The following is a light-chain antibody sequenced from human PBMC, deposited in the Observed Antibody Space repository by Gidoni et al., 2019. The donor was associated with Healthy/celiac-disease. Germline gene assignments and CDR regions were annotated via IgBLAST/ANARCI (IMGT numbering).Light chain of an antibody. Sequence: IVLTPSPATLSLSPRERATLSCSASQRVSSYLAWYQQKPGQAPRLLIYDASNMATGSPARFSGSGSGTDVTLTISSREPEDFAVYYCQQRSNWPPITFGQGTRLEIK. CDR3: QQRSNWPPIT. J-gene: IGKJ5*01. CDR1: QRVSSY. CDR2: DAS. V-gene: IGKV3-11*01.